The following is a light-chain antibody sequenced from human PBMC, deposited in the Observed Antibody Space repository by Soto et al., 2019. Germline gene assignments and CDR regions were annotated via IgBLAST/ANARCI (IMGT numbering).Light chain of an antibody. CDR3: QQYNSYSCT. CDR1: QGINNY. Sequence: LLMILSLSISSACCVVRITITCRASQGINNYLNWYQQKPGKAPKLLIYDASSLESGVPSRFSGSGSGTEFTLTISSLQPDDFASYYCQQYNSYSCTFGGGTKVDIK. V-gene: IGKV1-5*01. CDR2: DAS. J-gene: IGKJ4*02.